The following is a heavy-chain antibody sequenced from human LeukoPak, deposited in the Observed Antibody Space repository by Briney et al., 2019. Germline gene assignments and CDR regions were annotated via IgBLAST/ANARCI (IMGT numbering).Heavy chain of an antibody. CDR2: ISAYNGNT. J-gene: IGHJ4*02. CDR3: ARVAGTYRNYFDY. D-gene: IGHD6-19*01. V-gene: IGHV1-18*01. Sequence: ASVKVSCKASGYSFSSYGITWVRQVPGQGLEWMGWISAYNGNTNYAQNLQGRVTMTTDTSTSTVYMELRSLRSDDTAVYYCARVAGTYRNYFDYWGQGTLVTVSS. CDR1: GYSFSSYG.